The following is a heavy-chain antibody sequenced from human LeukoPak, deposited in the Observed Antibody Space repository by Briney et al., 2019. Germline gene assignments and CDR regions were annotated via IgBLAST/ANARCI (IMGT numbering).Heavy chain of an antibody. V-gene: IGHV3-7*03. CDR1: GFTFSSYW. Sequence: GGSLRLSCAASGFTFSSYWMSWVRQAPGKGLEWVANIKQDGSEKYYVDSMKGRFTISRDNAKNSLYLQMNSLRAEDTAVYYCARDAIAAAGGNWFDPWGQGTLVTVSS. D-gene: IGHD6-13*01. CDR2: IKQDGSEK. CDR3: ARDAIAAAGGNWFDP. J-gene: IGHJ5*02.